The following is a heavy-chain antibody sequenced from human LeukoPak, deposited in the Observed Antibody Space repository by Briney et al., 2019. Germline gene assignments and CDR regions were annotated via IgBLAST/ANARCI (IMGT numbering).Heavy chain of an antibody. V-gene: IGHV4-34*01. CDR1: GGSFSGYY. D-gene: IGHD3-10*01. J-gene: IGHJ3*02. Sequence: SETLSLTCAVYGGSFSGYYWSWIRQPPGKGLEWIGEINHSGSTNYNPSLKSRVTISVDTSKNQFSLKLSSVTAADTAVYYCARGRRAVRRVIYAFDIWGQGTMVTVSS. CDR2: INHSGST. CDR3: ARGRRAVRRVIYAFDI.